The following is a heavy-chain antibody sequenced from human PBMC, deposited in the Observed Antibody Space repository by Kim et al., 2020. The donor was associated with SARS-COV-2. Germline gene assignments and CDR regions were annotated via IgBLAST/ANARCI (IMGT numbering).Heavy chain of an antibody. CDR2: ITKNGDT. D-gene: IGHD3-16*01. CDR3: VRDTWGKVKVY. CDR1: DNTVSTYG. Sequence: ASVKVSCKASDNTVSTYGFSWVRQAPGQGLEWMGWITKNGDTKYAQRFQGRVTMTTESSTSTAYMELRSLTSDDTAVYYCVRDTWGKVKVYWGQGTLVTVSS. J-gene: IGHJ4*02. V-gene: IGHV1-18*01.